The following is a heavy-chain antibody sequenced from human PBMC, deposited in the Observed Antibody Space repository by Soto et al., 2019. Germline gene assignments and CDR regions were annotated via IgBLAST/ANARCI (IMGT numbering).Heavy chain of an antibody. CDR1: GFTVGNNY. CDR3: AKDGRGSGSHYNSFGY. Sequence: EVQLVESGGGLIQPGGSLKLSCAASGFTVGNNYMSWVRQAPGKGLEWVSLIYSTGTTKYADSVKGRFTVSRDNAKNTLYLQMNSLSAEDPAVYYCAKDGRGSGSHYNSFGYWGQGTLVTVSS. J-gene: IGHJ4*02. CDR2: IYSTGTT. V-gene: IGHV3-53*01. D-gene: IGHD3-10*01.